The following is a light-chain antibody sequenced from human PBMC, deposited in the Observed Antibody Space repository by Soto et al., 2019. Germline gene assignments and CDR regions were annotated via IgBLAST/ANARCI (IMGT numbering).Light chain of an antibody. Sequence: EIVLTQSPATLSLSPGERATLSCRASQGVSSYLAWYQQKPGQAPRLLIYDASNRATGIPARFSGSGPGTDFTLTIGSLEPEDFAVYYCQQRSNWPITFGQGTRLEIK. CDR3: QQRSNWPIT. J-gene: IGKJ5*01. CDR1: QGVSSY. CDR2: DAS. V-gene: IGKV3D-11*01.